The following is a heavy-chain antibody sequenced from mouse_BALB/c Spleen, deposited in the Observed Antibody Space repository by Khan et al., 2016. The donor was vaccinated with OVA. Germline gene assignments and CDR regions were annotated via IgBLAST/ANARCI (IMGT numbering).Heavy chain of an antibody. CDR3: SRDDYIVGDVMDY. CDR2: IYPGSVNP. J-gene: IGHJ4*01. Sequence: VELVESGPELVKPGASVRISCKASGYTFTTYYIHWVKQRPGQGLQWIGWIYPGSVNPKYNEQFNGKATLTADKSSSTSYMQPSSLTSADSAVFYCSRDDYIVGDVMDYWGQGTSVTVSS. V-gene: IGHV1S56*01. CDR1: GYTFTTYY. D-gene: IGHD2-4*01.